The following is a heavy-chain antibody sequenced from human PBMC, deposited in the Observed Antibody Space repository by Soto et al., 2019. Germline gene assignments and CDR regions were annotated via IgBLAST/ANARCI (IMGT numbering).Heavy chain of an antibody. V-gene: IGHV4-59*08. CDR3: ARGEWELDEYYFDY. CDR2: IYYIVST. CDR1: GGSIISYY. J-gene: IGHJ4*02. Sequence: PSETLSLTCTVSGGSIISYYCSWIRQPPLKVLELIGYIYYIVSTNYNPSLKSRVTISVDTCKKQLSLKLSPVTAADTSVYYCARGEWELDEYYFDYWGQGTLVTVSS. D-gene: IGHD1-26*01.